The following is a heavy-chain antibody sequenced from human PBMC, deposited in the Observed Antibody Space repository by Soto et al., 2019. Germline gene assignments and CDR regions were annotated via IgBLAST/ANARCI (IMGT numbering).Heavy chain of an antibody. Sequence: ETLSLTCTVSGASITSGNYYWGWIRQAPGKGLQWIGSSSYTGNTYFNPSLKSRVTISVDTSKNQFSLSLTSVTAADTAVYYCAAPHRYWGQGTLVTVSS. J-gene: IGHJ4*02. CDR3: AAPHRY. CDR2: SSYTGNT. CDR1: GASITSGNYY. V-gene: IGHV4-39*01. D-gene: IGHD6-6*01.